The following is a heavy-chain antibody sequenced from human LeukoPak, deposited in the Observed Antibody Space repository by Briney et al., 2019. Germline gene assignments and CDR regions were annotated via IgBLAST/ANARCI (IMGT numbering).Heavy chain of an antibody. CDR3: ASDFGY. V-gene: IGHV4-59*12. D-gene: IGHD3-10*01. Sequence: SETLSLTCTVSGGSISSYYWTWIRQPPGKGLQWIGNIYYSGSTSYNPSLKSRVTMSVDTSKNQFSLKLTSVTAADTAVYYCASDFGYWGQGTLVTVSS. CDR2: IYYSGST. CDR1: GGSISSYY. J-gene: IGHJ4*02.